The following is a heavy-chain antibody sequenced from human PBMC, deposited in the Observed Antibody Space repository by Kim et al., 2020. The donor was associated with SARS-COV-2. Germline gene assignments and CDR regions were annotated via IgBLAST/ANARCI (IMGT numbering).Heavy chain of an antibody. V-gene: IGHV3-11*04. Sequence: GGSLRLSCAASGFTFSDYYMSWVRQAPGKGLEWVSYISSSGSTIYYADSVKGRFTISRHNAKNSLYLQMNSLRAEDTAVYYWAIDYYTAMFDYWGQGTLVTVSS. CDR1: GFTFSDYY. D-gene: IGHD5-18*01. CDR3: AIDYYTAMFDY. CDR2: ISSSGSTI. J-gene: IGHJ4*02.